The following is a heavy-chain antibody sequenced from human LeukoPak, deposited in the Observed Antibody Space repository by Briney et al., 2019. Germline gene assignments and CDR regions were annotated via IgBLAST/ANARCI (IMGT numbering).Heavy chain of an antibody. J-gene: IGHJ4*02. CDR3: ARVREYSAPHSSFDY. V-gene: IGHV4-59*01. CDR1: GVSMDFYF. CDR2: IYYSGST. D-gene: IGHD5-12*01. Sequence: KLSETLYPTFRVPGVSMDFYFWTWIRQPPGRGLEWIGWIYYSGSTSYSHSLKSRVSISVDTSNKQFTLNLTSVTAADTAVYYCARVREYSAPHSSFDYWGLGALVTVSS.